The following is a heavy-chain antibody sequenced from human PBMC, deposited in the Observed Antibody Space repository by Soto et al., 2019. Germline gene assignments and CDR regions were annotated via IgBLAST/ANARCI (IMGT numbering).Heavy chain of an antibody. CDR1: GGSFSGYY. D-gene: IGHD2-2*01. V-gene: IGHV4-34*01. Sequence: QVQLQQWGAGLLKPSETLSLTCAVYGGSFSGYYWSWIRQPPGKGLEWIGEINHSGSTNYNPSLKSRVTLSVDTSKNQFSLKLSSVTAADTAVYYCARKGGGYIVVVPAAFDYWGQGTLVTVSS. CDR3: ARKGGGYIVVVPAAFDY. J-gene: IGHJ4*02. CDR2: INHSGST.